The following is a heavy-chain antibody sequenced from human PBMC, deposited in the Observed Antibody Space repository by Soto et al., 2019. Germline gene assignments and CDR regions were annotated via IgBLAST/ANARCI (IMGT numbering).Heavy chain of an antibody. CDR3: ARESHDILTGPPWVWYFDL. Sequence: QVQLQQWGAGPLRPLGTLSLTCGVSGGSFGGYYWAWIRQSPGQGLEWIGEIKDRGSINYNPSLKSRVSISVDTSKNHYSLNLRSVTAADPAVYYCARESHDILTGPPWVWYFDLWGRGTLVTVSS. D-gene: IGHD3-9*01. CDR2: IKDRGSI. J-gene: IGHJ2*01. CDR1: GGSFGGYY. V-gene: IGHV4-34*01.